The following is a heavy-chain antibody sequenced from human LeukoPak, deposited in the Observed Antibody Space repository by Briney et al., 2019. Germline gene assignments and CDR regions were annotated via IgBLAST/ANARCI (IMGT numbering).Heavy chain of an antibody. J-gene: IGHJ3*02. Sequence: GGSLRLSCAASGFTFSSYGMHWVRQAPGKGLEWVAVISYDGSNKYYADSVKGRFTISRDNSKNTVYLEMNSLRVEDTAVYYCARTGQSHAFDIWGQGTMVTVSS. D-gene: IGHD5-24*01. V-gene: IGHV3-33*05. CDR2: ISYDGSNK. CDR3: ARTGQSHAFDI. CDR1: GFTFSSYG.